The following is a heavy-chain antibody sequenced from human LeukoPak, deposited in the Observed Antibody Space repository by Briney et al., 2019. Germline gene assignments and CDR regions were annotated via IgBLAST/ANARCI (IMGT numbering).Heavy chain of an antibody. Sequence: PSETLSLTCAIYGGSFSTYYWSWIRQPPGKGLEWIGEINHSGSTNYNPSLKSRVTISVDTSKNQFSLKLSSVTAADTAVYYCARSKAIQTDYYYYMDVWGKGTTVTVSS. D-gene: IGHD2-2*01. CDR1: GGSFSTYY. CDR2: INHSGST. CDR3: ARSKAIQTDYYYYMDV. J-gene: IGHJ6*03. V-gene: IGHV4-34*01.